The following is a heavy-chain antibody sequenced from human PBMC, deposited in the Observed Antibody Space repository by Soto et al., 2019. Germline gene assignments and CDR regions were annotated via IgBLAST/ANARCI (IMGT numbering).Heavy chain of an antibody. Sequence: QVQLQESGPGLVKPSETLSLTCTVSGGSISSYYWSWIRQPAGKGLEWIGRIYTSGSTNYNPSLKSRVTMSVDTSKNHFSLKLSSVTAADTAVYYCARMGVGEAAAGPYYYYGMDVWGQGTTVTVSS. CDR1: GGSISSYY. CDR2: IYTSGST. V-gene: IGHV4-4*07. D-gene: IGHD6-13*01. J-gene: IGHJ6*02. CDR3: ARMGVGEAAAGPYYYYGMDV.